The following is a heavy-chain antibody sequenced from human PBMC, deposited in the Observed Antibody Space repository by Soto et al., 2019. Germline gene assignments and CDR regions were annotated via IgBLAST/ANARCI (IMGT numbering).Heavy chain of an antibody. D-gene: IGHD6-13*01. CDR1: GFTFSSYA. J-gene: IGHJ6*02. CDR3: AKGIAARSYYYYGMDV. CDR2: ISGSGGST. V-gene: IGHV3-23*01. Sequence: VGSLRLSCAASGFTFSSYAMSWVRQAPGKGLEWVSAISGSGGSTYYADSVKGRFTISRDNSKNTLYLQMNSLRAEDTAVYYCAKGIAARSYYYYGMDVWGQGTTVTVSS.